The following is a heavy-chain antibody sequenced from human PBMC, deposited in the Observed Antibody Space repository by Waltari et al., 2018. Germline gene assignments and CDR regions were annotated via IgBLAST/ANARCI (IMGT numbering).Heavy chain of an antibody. CDR2: ISGSGGTT. D-gene: IGHD6-19*01. CDR3: AKGRESSVWFLYHYYFMDV. CDR1: GFTLGTYA. Sequence: EVELLESGGDLVQRGGSLRLSCVASGFTLGTYALSWVRRSPGKGLEWVSSISGSGGTTDYAESVKGRFTVSRDNSRNTLYLQLRSLGTEDTAVYYCAKGRESSVWFLYHYYFMDVWGRGTTVTVSS. V-gene: IGHV3-23*01. J-gene: IGHJ6*03.